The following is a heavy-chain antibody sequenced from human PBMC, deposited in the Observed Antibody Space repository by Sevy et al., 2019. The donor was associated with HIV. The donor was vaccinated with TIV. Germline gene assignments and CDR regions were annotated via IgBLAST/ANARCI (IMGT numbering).Heavy chain of an antibody. V-gene: IGHV3-23*01. D-gene: IGHD3-3*01. CDR1: GFTFSSYA. CDR3: AGRKVGDFWSGSIRGPWAGGPLFDY. Sequence: GGSLRLSCTSSGFTFSSYAMNWVRQAPGKGLEWVSTISHSGDSTYYADSVKGRFTISRDNSENTLYLQMNSLRAEDPSLHYCAGRKVGDFWSGSIRGPWAGGPLFDYWGQGTLVTVSS. J-gene: IGHJ4*02. CDR2: ISHSGDST.